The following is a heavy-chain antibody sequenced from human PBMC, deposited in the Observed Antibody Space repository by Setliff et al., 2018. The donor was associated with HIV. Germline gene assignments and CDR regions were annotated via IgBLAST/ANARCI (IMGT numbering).Heavy chain of an antibody. J-gene: IGHJ5*02. D-gene: IGHD3-10*01. Sequence: SETLSLTCAVSGYSINSGYSINDNYYWGWIRQSPGKGLEWIGSIYHTGSTYYNPSLTSRVTISVDTSKNQFSLTLRSVTAADTAVYYCARDYYSSGSYYHWFDPWGQGTLVTVSS. V-gene: IGHV4-38-2*02. CDR2: IYHTGST. CDR1: GYSINSGYSINDNYY. CDR3: ARDYYSSGSYYHWFDP.